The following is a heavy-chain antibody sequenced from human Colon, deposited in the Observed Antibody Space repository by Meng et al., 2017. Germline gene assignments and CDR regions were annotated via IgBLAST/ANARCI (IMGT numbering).Heavy chain of an antibody. Sequence: GESLKISCAVSGFTVSSNYMTWVRQAPGKGLEWVSVIYSGGNTDYADSVKGRFTISRDNYKNTLYLQMNSLTVKDSAVYYCTRSIRNSGWYPQDSWGQGTLVTVSS. CDR2: IYSGGNT. V-gene: IGHV3-66*02. D-gene: IGHD6-19*01. J-gene: IGHJ4*02. CDR3: TRSIRNSGWYPQDS. CDR1: GFTVSSNY.